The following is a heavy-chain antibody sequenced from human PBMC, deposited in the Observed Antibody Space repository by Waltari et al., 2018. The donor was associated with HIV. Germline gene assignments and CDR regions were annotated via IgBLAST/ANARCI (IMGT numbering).Heavy chain of an antibody. V-gene: IGHV3-23*01. CDR2: IRGSGGST. Sequence: EVQLLESGGGLVQPGGSLRLSCAAPGFTFSSYALTWGRQAPGKGLEWVSAIRGSGGSTYYADSVKGRFTISRDNSKNTLYLQMNSLRAEDTAVYYCAKGGIVVVVAAFNWFDPWGQGTLVTVSS. J-gene: IGHJ5*02. CDR3: AKGGIVVVVAAFNWFDP. D-gene: IGHD2-15*01. CDR1: GFTFSSYA.